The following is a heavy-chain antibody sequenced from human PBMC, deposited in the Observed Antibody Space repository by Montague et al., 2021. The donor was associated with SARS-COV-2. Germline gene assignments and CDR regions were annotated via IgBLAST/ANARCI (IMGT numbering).Heavy chain of an antibody. Sequence: SQTLSLTCAVYGGSFSSHYWSWIRQSPGKGLEYIGESNESGSTTYNPSLKSRVTISVDTSKNQFSLKLSSVTAADTAVYYCARHERQWLRLYPYYFDFWGHGTLVTVSS. J-gene: IGHJ4*01. CDR1: GGSFSSHY. CDR2: SNESGST. CDR3: ARHERQWLRLYPYYFDF. D-gene: IGHD5-12*01. V-gene: IGHV4-34*01.